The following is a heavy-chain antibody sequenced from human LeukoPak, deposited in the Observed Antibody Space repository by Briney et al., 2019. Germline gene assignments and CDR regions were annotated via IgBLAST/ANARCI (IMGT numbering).Heavy chain of an antibody. Sequence: PGGSLRLSCAASGFSFSHYAMSWVRQAPTRGLEWVSSLRGDGETFYADSVKGRFTLSRDDSRNTVFLQLNNLRVDDTAVYYCARANWVSNADAVWWGQGTQVTVSS. CDR2: LRGDGET. CDR1: GFSFSHYA. CDR3: ARANWVSNADAVW. D-gene: IGHD1-1*01. J-gene: IGHJ4*02. V-gene: IGHV3-23*01.